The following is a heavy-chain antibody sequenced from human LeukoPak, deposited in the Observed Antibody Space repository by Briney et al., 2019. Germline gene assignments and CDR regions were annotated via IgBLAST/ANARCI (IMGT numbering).Heavy chain of an antibody. CDR1: GFTFYNYW. CDR2: INNPGSSA. CDR3: ARSTRDGYNHYHYYYMDV. J-gene: IGHJ6*03. D-gene: IGHD5-24*01. V-gene: IGHV3-74*03. Sequence: GGSLRLSCAASGFTFYNYWMHWVRQAPGKGLEWISRINNPGSSATYADALKGRFTMSRDNGKNTVHLQMDGLRADDTAVYYCARSTRDGYNHYHYYYMDVWGKGTTVTVSS.